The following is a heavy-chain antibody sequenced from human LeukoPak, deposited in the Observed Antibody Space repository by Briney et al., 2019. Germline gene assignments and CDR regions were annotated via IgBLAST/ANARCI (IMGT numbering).Heavy chain of an antibody. CDR3: ARHKYSSGWPPEGAFDI. J-gene: IGHJ3*02. CDR1: GGSISSYY. CDR2: IYYSGST. Sequence: SETLSLTCTVSGGSISSYYWSWIRQPPGKGLEWIGNIYYSGSTNYNPSLKSRVTISVDTSKNQFSLKLSSVTAADTAVYYCARHKYSSGWPPEGAFDIWGQGTMVTVSS. V-gene: IGHV4-59*08. D-gene: IGHD6-19*01.